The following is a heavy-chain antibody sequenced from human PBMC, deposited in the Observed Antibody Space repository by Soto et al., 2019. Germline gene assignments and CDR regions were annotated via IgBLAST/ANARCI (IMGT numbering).Heavy chain of an antibody. V-gene: IGHV4-34*01. CDR2: INHSGST. J-gene: IGHJ6*02. Sequence: SSETLSLTCAVYGGSFSGYYWSWIRQPPGKGLEWIGEINHSGSTNYNPSLKSRVTISVDTSKNQFSLKLSSVTAADTAVYYCARERGSSWFGYYYYYGMDVWGQGTTVTVSS. CDR1: GGSFSGYY. CDR3: ARERGSSWFGYYYYYGMDV. D-gene: IGHD6-13*01.